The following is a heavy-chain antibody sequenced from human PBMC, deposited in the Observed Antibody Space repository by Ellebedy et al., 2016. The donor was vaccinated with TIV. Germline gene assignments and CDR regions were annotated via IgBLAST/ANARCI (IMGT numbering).Heavy chain of an antibody. CDR1: GGSISSGGYY. V-gene: IGHV4-31*11. D-gene: IGHD5-24*01. J-gene: IGHJ4*02. CDR3: ARGEGGYNLPH. CDR2: IYYSGST. Sequence: SETLSLTXAVSGGSISSGGYYWSWIRQHPGKGLEWIGYIYYSGSTYYNPSLKSRVTISVDTSKNQFSLKLSSVTAADTAVYYCARGEGGYNLPHWGQGTLVTVSS.